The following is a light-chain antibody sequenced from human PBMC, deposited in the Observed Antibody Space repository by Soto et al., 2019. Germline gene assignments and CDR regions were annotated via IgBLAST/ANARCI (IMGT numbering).Light chain of an antibody. V-gene: IGKV1-39*01. CDR3: QQSYSTPQIT. CDR1: QSISSY. Sequence: DLQMTQSPSSLSASVGDRVTITCRASQSISSYLNWYQQKPGKAPKLLIYAASSLQSGVPSRFSGRGSGTDFTLTISSLQPEDFATYYCQQSYSTPQITFGQGTRLEIK. CDR2: AAS. J-gene: IGKJ5*01.